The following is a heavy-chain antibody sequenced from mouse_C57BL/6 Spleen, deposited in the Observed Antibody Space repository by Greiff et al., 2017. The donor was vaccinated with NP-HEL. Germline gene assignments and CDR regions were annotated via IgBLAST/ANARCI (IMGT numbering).Heavy chain of an antibody. J-gene: IGHJ2*01. CDR3: ARGTYYSNYLDY. Sequence: VQLQQPGAELVKPGASVKLSCKASGYTFTSYWMHWVKQRPGQGLEWIGMIHPNSGSTNYNEKFKSKATLTVDKSSSTAYMQLSSLTSEDSAVYYCARGTYYSNYLDYWGQGTTLTVSS. D-gene: IGHD2-5*01. V-gene: IGHV1-64*01. CDR2: IHPNSGST. CDR1: GYTFTSYW.